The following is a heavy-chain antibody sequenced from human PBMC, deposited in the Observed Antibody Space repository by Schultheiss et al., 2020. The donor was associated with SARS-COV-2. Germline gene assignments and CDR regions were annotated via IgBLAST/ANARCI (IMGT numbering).Heavy chain of an antibody. V-gene: IGHV4-61*08. CDR2: IYYSGST. Sequence: SETLSLTCTVSGGSISSGGYYWSWIRQHPGKGLEWIGYIYYSGSTNYNPSLKSRVTISVDTSKNQFSLKLSSVTAADTAVYYCARGGYTAYYYYYGMDVWGKGTTVTVSS. CDR3: ARGGYTAYYYYYGMDV. CDR1: GGSISSGGYY. D-gene: IGHD6-13*01. J-gene: IGHJ6*04.